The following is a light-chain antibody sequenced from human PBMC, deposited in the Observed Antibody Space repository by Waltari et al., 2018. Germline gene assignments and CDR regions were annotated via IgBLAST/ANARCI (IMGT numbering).Light chain of an antibody. CDR2: WAS. CDR1: QSVLSSSNNKNY. J-gene: IGKJ2*01. CDR3: QQYYSSPFN. Sequence: DIVMTQSPDSLAVSLGERATINCKSSQSVLSSSNNKNYLAWYQQKPGQPPTLFIYWASTRESGVPDRFSGSGSGTDFTLTINSLQAEDVAIYYCQQYYSSPFNFGQGTKLEI. V-gene: IGKV4-1*01.